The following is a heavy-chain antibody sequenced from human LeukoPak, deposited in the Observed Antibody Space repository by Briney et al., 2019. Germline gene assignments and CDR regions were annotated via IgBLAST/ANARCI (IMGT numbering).Heavy chain of an antibody. J-gene: IGHJ4*02. CDR3: ARDHYYDSSGLPPDY. CDR2: ISYDGSNK. CDR1: GFTFSSYA. D-gene: IGHD3-22*01. V-gene: IGHV3-30*01. Sequence: PGGSLRLSCAASGFTFSSYAMHWVRQAPGKGLEWVAVISYDGSNKYYADSVKGRFTISRDNSKNTLYLQMNSLRAEDTAVHYCARDHYYDSSGLPPDYWGQGTLVTVSS.